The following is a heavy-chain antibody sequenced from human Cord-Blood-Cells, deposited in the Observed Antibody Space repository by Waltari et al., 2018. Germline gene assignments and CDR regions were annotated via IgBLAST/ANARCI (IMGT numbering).Heavy chain of an antibody. J-gene: IGHJ5*02. CDR3: ARHTRGGSPNWFDP. CDR1: GGSISSSSYY. V-gene: IGHV4-39*01. CDR2: IYYSGST. Sequence: QLQLQESGPGLVKPSETLSLTCTVSGGSISSSSYYWGWIRKPPGKGLEWIGSIYYSGSTYYNPSLKSRVTISVDTSKNQFSLKLSSVTAADTAVYYCARHTRGGSPNWFDPWGQGTLVTVSS. D-gene: IGHD2-2*01.